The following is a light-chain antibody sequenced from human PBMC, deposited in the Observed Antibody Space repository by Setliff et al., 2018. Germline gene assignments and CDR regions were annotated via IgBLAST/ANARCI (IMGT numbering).Light chain of an antibody. CDR2: DVS. J-gene: IGLJ1*01. CDR1: SSDVGGYNY. CDR3: CSYAGSYTSLYV. V-gene: IGLV2-11*01. Sequence: QSALTQPRSVSGSPGQSVTISCTGTSSDVGGYNYVSWYQQHPGKAPKLIIYDVSKRPSGVPDRFSGSKSGNTASLTISGLQAEDEADYYCCSYAGSYTSLYVFGTGTKVT.